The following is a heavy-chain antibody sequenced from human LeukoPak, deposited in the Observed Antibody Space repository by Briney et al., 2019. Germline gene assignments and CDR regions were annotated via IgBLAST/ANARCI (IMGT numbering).Heavy chain of an antibody. CDR1: GFTFSIYL. J-gene: IGHJ4*02. Sequence: GGALRLSCAASGFTFSIYLMRSVRQAPGEGLEWVAKIKQDGSEKSCVESVKGRFTFSRDKATNSLYLQMSSLGAEDTAVYYCARDQVVFDYWGQGTLVTVSS. D-gene: IGHD2-15*01. CDR2: IKQDGSEK. CDR3: ARDQVVFDY. V-gene: IGHV3-7*01.